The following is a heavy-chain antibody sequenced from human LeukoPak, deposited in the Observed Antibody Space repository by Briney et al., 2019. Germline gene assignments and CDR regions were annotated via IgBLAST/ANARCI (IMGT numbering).Heavy chain of an antibody. D-gene: IGHD6-6*01. CDR2: INHSGST. Sequence: PSETLSLTCAVYGGSFSGYYWSWIRQPPGKGLEWIGEINHSGSTNYNPSLKSRVTISVDTSKNQFSLKLSSVTAADAAVYYCARGIGYSSSSPHPHYFDYWGQGTLVTVSS. CDR3: ARGIGYSSSSPHPHYFDY. J-gene: IGHJ4*02. CDR1: GGSFSGYY. V-gene: IGHV4-34*01.